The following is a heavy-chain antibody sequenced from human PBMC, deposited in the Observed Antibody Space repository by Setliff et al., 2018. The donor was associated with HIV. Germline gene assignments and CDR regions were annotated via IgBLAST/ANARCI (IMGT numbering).Heavy chain of an antibody. V-gene: IGHV4-59*08. CDR1: GGSITGHY. J-gene: IGHJ4*02. CDR2: IYYSGST. CDR3: ARHVRGGDMRRSFDF. D-gene: IGHD2-21*01. Sequence: SETLSLTCTVSGGSITGHYWSWIRQPPGKGLEWIGYIYYSGSTYYNPSLKSRVTISVDTSKNQFSLRLNSVTATDTAVYYCARHVRGGDMRRSFDFWGQGTLVTVSS.